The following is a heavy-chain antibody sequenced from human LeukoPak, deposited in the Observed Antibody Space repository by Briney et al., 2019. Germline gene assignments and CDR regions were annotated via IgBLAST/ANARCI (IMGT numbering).Heavy chain of an antibody. V-gene: IGHV4-34*01. CDR2: INHSGST. Sequence: PSETLSLTCAVYGGSFSGYYWSWIRQPPGKGLEWIGEINHSGSTNYNPSLKSRVTISVDTSKNQFSLKLSSVTAADTAVYYCARRWYDFWSGEESNYYGMDVWGQGTTVTVSS. CDR3: ARRWYDFWSGEESNYYGMDV. D-gene: IGHD3-3*01. CDR1: GGSFSGYY. J-gene: IGHJ6*02.